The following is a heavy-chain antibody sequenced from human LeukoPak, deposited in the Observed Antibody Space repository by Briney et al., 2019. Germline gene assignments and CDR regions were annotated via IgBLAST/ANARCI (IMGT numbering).Heavy chain of an antibody. CDR2: IYYSGST. CDR3: ARVGIEGYSSSQFDY. V-gene: IGHV4-59*01. J-gene: IGHJ4*02. CDR1: GGSISSYY. D-gene: IGHD6-13*01. Sequence: PSETLSLTCTVSGGSISSYYWSWIRQTPGKGLEWIGYIYYSGSTNYNPSLKSRVTISVDTSKNQFSLKLSSVTAADTAVYYCARVGIEGYSSSQFDYWGQGTLVTVSS.